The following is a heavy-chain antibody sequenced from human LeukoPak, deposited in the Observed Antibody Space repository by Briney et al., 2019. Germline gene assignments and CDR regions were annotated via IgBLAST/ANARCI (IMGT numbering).Heavy chain of an antibody. CDR1: GFTFSSYG. CDR3: AKGDCSSTSCRPNWFDP. Sequence: PGRSLRLSCAASGFTFSSYGMHWVRQAPGKGLEWVAVISYDGSNKYYADSVKGRFTISRDNSKNTLYLQMNSLKAEDTAVYYCAKGDCSSTSCRPNWFDPWGQGTLVTVSS. CDR2: ISYDGSNK. J-gene: IGHJ5*02. D-gene: IGHD2-2*01. V-gene: IGHV3-30*18.